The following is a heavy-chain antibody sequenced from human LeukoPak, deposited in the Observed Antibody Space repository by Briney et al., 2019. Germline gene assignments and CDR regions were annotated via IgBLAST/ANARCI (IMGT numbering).Heavy chain of an antibody. D-gene: IGHD3-10*01. V-gene: IGHV1-18*01. CDR3: ARDEAVLWFGELLNY. CDR1: GYTFTSYG. CDR2: ISAYDGNT. J-gene: IGHJ4*02. Sequence: GASVKVSCKVSGYTFTSYGISWVRQAPGLGLEWMGWISAYDGNTNYAQKLQGRVTMTTDTSTSTAYMELRSLRSDDTAVYYCARDEAVLWFGELLNYWGQGTLVTVSS.